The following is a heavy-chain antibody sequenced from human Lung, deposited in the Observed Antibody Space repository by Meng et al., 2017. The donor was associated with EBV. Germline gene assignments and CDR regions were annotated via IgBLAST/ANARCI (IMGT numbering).Heavy chain of an antibody. Sequence: QVRLQQWGAGLLKASETLSLRCAFSGGSFRGYYWSWIRQSPERGLEWIGEINHSGHTNYNPSLKSRVTISVDTSKNQFSLNLSSVTAADTAVYYCARGRQIGWQGGDFAYWSQGTLVTVFS. CDR1: GGSFRGYY. J-gene: IGHJ4*02. CDR2: INHSGHT. D-gene: IGHD2-15*01. CDR3: ARGRQIGWQGGDFAY. V-gene: IGHV4-34*02.